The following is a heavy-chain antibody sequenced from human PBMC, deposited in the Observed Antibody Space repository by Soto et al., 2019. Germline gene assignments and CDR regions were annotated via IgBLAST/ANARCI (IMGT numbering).Heavy chain of an antibody. CDR1: GFTFSSYA. CDR2: ISYDGSNK. CDR3: ARDGYSSGWSRIYYYYYGMDV. Sequence: GESLKISCAASGFTFSSYAMHWVRQAPGKGLEWVAVISYDGSNKYYADSVKGRFTISRDNSKNTLYLQMNSLRAEDTAVYYCARDGYSSGWSRIYYYYYGMDVWGQGTTVTVSS. V-gene: IGHV3-30-3*01. D-gene: IGHD6-19*01. J-gene: IGHJ6*02.